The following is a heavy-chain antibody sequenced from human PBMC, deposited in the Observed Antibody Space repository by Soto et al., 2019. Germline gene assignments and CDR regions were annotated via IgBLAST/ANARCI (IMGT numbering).Heavy chain of an antibody. CDR3: ARGPDYYDRWADY. D-gene: IGHD3-22*01. J-gene: IGHJ4*02. V-gene: IGHV3-7*04. CDR1: GFTFSTYW. Sequence: EVQLVESGGGLVQPGGSLRLSCAASGFTFSTYWMTWVRQAPGKGLEWVANIKQDGSEKYYVDSVRGRFTISRDNAKNSLYLQMNYMGAEDTAVYYCARGPDYYDRWADYWGQGTLVTVSS. CDR2: IKQDGSEK.